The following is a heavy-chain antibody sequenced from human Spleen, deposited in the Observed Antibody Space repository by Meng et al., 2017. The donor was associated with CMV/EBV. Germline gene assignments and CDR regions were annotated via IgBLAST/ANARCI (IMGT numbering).Heavy chain of an antibody. CDR2: IIPIFGTA. J-gene: IGHJ3*02. CDR3: AREKKESSAAFDI. Sequence: KISCAASGFTFSSYAISWVRQAPGQGLEWMGGIIPIFGTANYAQKFQGRVTITTDESTSTAYMELSSLRSEDTAVYYCAREKKESSAAFDIWGQGTMGTVSS. CDR1: GFTFSSYA. V-gene: IGHV1-69*05. D-gene: IGHD6-6*01.